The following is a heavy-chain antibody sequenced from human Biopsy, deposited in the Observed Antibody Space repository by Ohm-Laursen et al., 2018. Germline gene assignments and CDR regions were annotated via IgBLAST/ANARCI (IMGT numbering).Heavy chain of an antibody. Sequence: SAKVSCKASGYSFTSYYMHWVRQAPGQGLEWMGMINPSGSTTSYPQIFQGRVTMTRDTSKSTVYMELSSLRSADTAVYFCARNTGWYGDLYYFDYWGQGALVTVSS. D-gene: IGHD6-19*01. J-gene: IGHJ4*02. CDR3: ARNTGWYGDLYYFDY. CDR1: GYSFTSYY. V-gene: IGHV1-46*01. CDR2: INPSGSTT.